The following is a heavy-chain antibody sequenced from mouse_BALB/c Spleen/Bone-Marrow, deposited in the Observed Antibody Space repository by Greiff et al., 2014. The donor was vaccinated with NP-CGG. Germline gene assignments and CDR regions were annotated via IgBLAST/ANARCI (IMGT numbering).Heavy chain of an antibody. CDR3: ASYYYGRAWFAY. Sequence: EVQLQQSRTPLAERKNSVKLSCPASGFNIKDTYMHWVKQRPEQGLEWIGRIDPANGKTKYDPKFQGKSTITADTSSNTAYLQLSSLTSEDTAVYYCASYYYGRAWFAYGGQGTLVTVPA. CDR1: GFNIKDTY. D-gene: IGHD1-1*01. J-gene: IGHJ3*01. CDR2: IDPANGKT. V-gene: IGHV14-3*02.